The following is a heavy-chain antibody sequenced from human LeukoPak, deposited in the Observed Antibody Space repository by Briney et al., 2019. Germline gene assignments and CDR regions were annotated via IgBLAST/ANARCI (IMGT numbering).Heavy chain of an antibody. CDR2: INHSGST. CDR1: GGSFSGYY. J-gene: IGHJ4*02. D-gene: IGHD5-24*01. V-gene: IGHV4-34*01. Sequence: SETLSLTCAVYGGSFSGYYWSWIRQPPGKGLEWIGEINHSGSTNYNPSLKSRVTISVDTSKNQFSLKLSSVTAADTAVYYCARRSRDGYNYFDYWGQGTLVTVS. CDR3: ARRSRDGYNYFDY.